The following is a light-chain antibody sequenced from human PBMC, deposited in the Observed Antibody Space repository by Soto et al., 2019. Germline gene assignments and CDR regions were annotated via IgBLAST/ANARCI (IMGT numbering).Light chain of an antibody. CDR1: QSVSTN. Sequence: EIVMTQSPATLSVSPGERATLSCRASQSVSTNLAWYQQKPGQAPRLLIYGASTRATGIPGRFSGSGSGTEFTLTISSLQSEDFAVYYRQQYNNWWTFGQGTKVEIK. CDR3: QQYNNWWT. J-gene: IGKJ1*01. V-gene: IGKV3-15*01. CDR2: GAS.